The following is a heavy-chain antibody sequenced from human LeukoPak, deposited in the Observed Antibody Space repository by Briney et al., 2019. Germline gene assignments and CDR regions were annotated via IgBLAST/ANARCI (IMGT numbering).Heavy chain of an antibody. Sequence: ASVKVSCKASGYTFTSYGISWVRQAPGQGLEWMGWISAYNGNTNYAQKLQGRVTMTTDTSTSTAYMELRSLRPDDTAVYYCARGPPLRYFDWLSHYYYYGMDVWGQGTTVTVSS. J-gene: IGHJ6*02. V-gene: IGHV1-18*01. D-gene: IGHD3-9*01. CDR3: ARGPPLRYFDWLSHYYYYGMDV. CDR1: GYTFTSYG. CDR2: ISAYNGNT.